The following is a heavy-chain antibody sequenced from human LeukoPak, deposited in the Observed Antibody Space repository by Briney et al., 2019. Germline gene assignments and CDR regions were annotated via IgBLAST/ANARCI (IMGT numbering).Heavy chain of an antibody. D-gene: IGHD3-22*01. V-gene: IGHV3-23*01. Sequence: GGSLRLSCAASAFTFNSYVMSWVRQTPGKGLEWVSTISGSGGSTYYADSVKGRFTISRDNSKNTPYLQMNSLRAEDTAVYYCAGSISSNGYYYFSYWGQGTLVTVSS. J-gene: IGHJ4*02. CDR1: AFTFNSYV. CDR3: AGSISSNGYYYFSY. CDR2: ISGSGGST.